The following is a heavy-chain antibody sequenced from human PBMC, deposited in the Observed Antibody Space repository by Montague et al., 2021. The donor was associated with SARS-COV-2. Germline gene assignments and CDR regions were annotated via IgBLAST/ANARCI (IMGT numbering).Heavy chain of an antibody. Sequence: SETLSLTCTVSGHSISSFYWNWIRQPAGKGLEWIGRIYASGGTNYNPSLKSRVTMSVDTSKNQLSLKLNSVTAADTAVYYCGRGVVAATPVVDYWGRGTLVTVSS. D-gene: IGHD2-15*01. CDR2: IYASGGT. CDR3: GRGVVAATPVVDY. V-gene: IGHV4-4*07. J-gene: IGHJ4*02. CDR1: GHSISSFY.